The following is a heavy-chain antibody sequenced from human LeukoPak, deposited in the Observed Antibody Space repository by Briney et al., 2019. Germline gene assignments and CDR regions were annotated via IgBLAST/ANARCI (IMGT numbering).Heavy chain of an antibody. V-gene: IGHV4-30-2*01. D-gene: IGHD5-18*01. CDR2: IYHSGST. CDR1: GGSISSGGYS. J-gene: IGHJ4*02. CDR3: ARGEQLWNFDY. Sequence: PSETLSLTCAVSGGSISSGGYSWRWIRQPPGKGLGWIGYIYHSGSTYFNPSLKSRVTRSGDRSKNQLSLKLSSVTAADTAVYYCARGEQLWNFDYWGQGTLVTVSS.